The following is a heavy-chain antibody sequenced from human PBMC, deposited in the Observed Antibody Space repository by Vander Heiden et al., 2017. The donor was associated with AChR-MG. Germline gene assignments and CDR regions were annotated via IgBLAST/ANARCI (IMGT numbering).Heavy chain of an antibody. CDR1: GFPFDDYA. V-gene: IGHV3-9*01. CDR2: ISWNSGSI. D-gene: IGHD5-12*01. CDR3: AKDVSGYDLTTSGAFDI. J-gene: IGHJ3*02. Sequence: EVQLVESGGGLVQPGRSLRLSCAASGFPFDDYAMHWVRQAPGKGLEWVSGISWNSGSIGYADSVKGRFTISRDNAKNSLYLQMNSLRAEDTALYYCAKDVSGYDLTTSGAFDIWGQGTMVTVSS.